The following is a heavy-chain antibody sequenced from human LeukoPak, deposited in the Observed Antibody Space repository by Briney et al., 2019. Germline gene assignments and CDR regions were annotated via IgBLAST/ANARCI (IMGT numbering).Heavy chain of an antibody. Sequence: GDSLRLSCAASGFTFTKYWMTWVRQAPGKGLEWVGNIKQDGSDKNYMDSVKGRFTISRDNTKNSVYLQMSSLRAEDTAVYYCARGNRSEVRGVIVFDYWGQGTLVTVSS. CDR2: IKQDGSDK. J-gene: IGHJ4*02. V-gene: IGHV3-7*01. CDR1: GFTFTKYW. D-gene: IGHD3-10*01. CDR3: ARGNRSEVRGVIVFDY.